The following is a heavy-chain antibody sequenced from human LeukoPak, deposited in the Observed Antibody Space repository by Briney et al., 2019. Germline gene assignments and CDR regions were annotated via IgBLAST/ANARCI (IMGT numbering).Heavy chain of an antibody. J-gene: IGHJ4*02. CDR3: ARPRSGGYFDY. Sequence: ASVKVSCKSSGYTFTGYYMHWVRQAPGQGLEWMGWMNPNSGNTGYAQKFQGRVTITRNTSISTAYMELSSLRSEDTAVYYCARPRSGGYFDYWGQGTLVTVSS. V-gene: IGHV1-8*03. D-gene: IGHD3-10*01. CDR2: MNPNSGNT. CDR1: GYTFTGYY.